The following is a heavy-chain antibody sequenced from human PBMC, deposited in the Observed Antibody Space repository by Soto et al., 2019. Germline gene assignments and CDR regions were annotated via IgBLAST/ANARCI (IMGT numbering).Heavy chain of an antibody. CDR3: AKGGPTFVNYFGP. J-gene: IGHJ5*02. CDR2: ISNSGHSA. D-gene: IGHD5-12*01. Sequence: EEHLLQSGGGLVQPGGSLRLSCVASGFTFSSYAMNWVRQAPGKGLEWISVISNSGHSAYYADSVKGRFTISRDNSKNTLYLQIKSLRAEDTAAYYCAKGGPTFVNYFGPWGQGTLVTVSS. CDR1: GFTFSSYA. V-gene: IGHV3-23*01.